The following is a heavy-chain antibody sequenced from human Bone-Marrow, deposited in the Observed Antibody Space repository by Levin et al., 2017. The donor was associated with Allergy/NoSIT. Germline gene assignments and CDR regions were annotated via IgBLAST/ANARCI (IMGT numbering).Heavy chain of an antibody. V-gene: IGHV3-7*01. CDR1: GFTFGDYW. D-gene: IGHD3-9*01. CDR3: ATEGLFRKYFRY. J-gene: IGHJ4*02. Sequence: GESLKISCVASGFTFGDYWMSWVRQAPGKGLEWLANIKHDGSDTYHVDSVKGRFRISRDNAKNSLYLQMNNLRAEDTAVYYCATEGLFRKYFRYWGQGALVTVSA. CDR2: IKHDGSDT.